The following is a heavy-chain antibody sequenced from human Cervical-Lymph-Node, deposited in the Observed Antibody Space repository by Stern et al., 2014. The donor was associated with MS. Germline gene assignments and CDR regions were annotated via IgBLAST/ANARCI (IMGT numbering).Heavy chain of an antibody. J-gene: IGHJ4*02. V-gene: IGHV4-31*03. D-gene: IGHD4-17*01. CDR2: ISYSGNT. Sequence: QVQLVQSGPGLVKPSQTLSLTCTVSGASLSSLNYYWSWIRQRPGNGLEWIGFISYSGNTNYNPSLKSRVTVSSETSNTASSLRLTSVTPADTAVYYCARDNGLRVEQFFDYWGQGILVTVSS. CDR1: GASLSSLNYY. CDR3: ARDNGLRVEQFFDY.